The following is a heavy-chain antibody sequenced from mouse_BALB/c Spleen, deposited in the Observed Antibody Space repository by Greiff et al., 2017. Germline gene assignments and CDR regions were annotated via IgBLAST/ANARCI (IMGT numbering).Heavy chain of an antibody. CDR2: ISSGSSTI. D-gene: IGHD4-1*01. J-gene: IGHJ4*01. CDR1: GFTFSSFG. V-gene: IGHV5-17*02. Sequence: EVQRVESGGGLVQPGGSRKLSCAASGFTFSSFGMHWVRQAPEKGLEWVAYISSGSSTIYYADTVKGRFTISRDNPKNTLFLQMTSLRSEDTAMYYCARRGTGMDYYAMDYWGQGTSVTVSS. CDR3: ARRGTGMDYYAMDY.